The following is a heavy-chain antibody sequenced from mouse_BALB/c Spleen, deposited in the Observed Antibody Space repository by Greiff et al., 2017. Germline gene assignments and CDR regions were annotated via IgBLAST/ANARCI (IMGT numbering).Heavy chain of an antibody. Sequence: EVQRVESGGGLVQPGGSLKLSCAASGFTFSSFGMHWVRQAPEKGLEWVAYISSGSSTIYYADTVKGRFTISRDNPKNTLFLQMTSLRSEDTAMYYCARENYGNPGFAYWGQGTLVTVSA. J-gene: IGHJ3*01. V-gene: IGHV5-17*02. D-gene: IGHD2-1*01. CDR3: ARENYGNPGFAY. CDR2: ISSGSSTI. CDR1: GFTFSSFG.